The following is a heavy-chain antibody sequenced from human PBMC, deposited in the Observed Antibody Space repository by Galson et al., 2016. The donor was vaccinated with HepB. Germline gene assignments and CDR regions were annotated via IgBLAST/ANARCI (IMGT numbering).Heavy chain of an antibody. V-gene: IGHV4-4*07. CDR1: XXSIXXXF. J-gene: IGHJ4*02. D-gene: IGHD3-22*01. Sequence: ETLXXTCIVXXXSIXXXFXXXIRXXXGKGXEWXXRIYPSGRTNYNPSLKSRFTMSVDTSKNHLPLKLSSVTAPAXAMYYCANTILSHYYDSSGYYWIDYWGXXTLVXXSS. CDR2: IYPSGRT. CDR3: ANTILSHYYDSSGYYWIDY.